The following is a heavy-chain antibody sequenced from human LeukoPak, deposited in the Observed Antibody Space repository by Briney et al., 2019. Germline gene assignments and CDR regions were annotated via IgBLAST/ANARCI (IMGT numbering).Heavy chain of an antibody. D-gene: IGHD5-24*01. V-gene: IGHV1-8*01. J-gene: IGHJ3*02. CDR1: GYTFTSYD. Sequence: ASVKVSCKASGYTFTSYDINWVRQAPGQGLEWMGWMNPNSGNTGYAQKFQGRVTMTRDTTTTTVYMELSSLRSEDTAIYYCARIRDGYNDAYDIWGQGTVVTVPS. CDR2: MNPNSGNT. CDR3: ARIRDGYNDAYDI.